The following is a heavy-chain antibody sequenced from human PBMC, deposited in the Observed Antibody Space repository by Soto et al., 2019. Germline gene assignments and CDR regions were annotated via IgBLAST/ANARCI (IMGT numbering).Heavy chain of an antibody. CDR3: VRDKGMADL. CDR1: GDSISNSH. Sequence: QVHLQESGPGLVKPSETLSLSCTISGDSISNSHWSWIQQSAGKGLEWIGRVYTSGDTNYNPSLESRVTVSVDTSNNHFSMKLTSVTAADTAVYYCVRDKGMADLWGQGTLVSVSS. J-gene: IGHJ5*02. CDR2: VYTSGDT. V-gene: IGHV4-4*07. D-gene: IGHD6-13*01.